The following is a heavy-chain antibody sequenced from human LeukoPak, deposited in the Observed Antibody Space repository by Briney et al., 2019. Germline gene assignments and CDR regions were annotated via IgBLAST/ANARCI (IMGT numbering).Heavy chain of an antibody. CDR2: IYSSGTT. CDR1: GGSINSFY. D-gene: IGHD1-1*01. Sequence: KPSETLSLTCTVSGGSINSFYWNWIRQPPGKGLEWIGYIYSSGTTNYNPSLRSRVTISIDASKNQFSLKLGSLTAADTAIYYCARAAGLANSPVFDYWGQGAPVTVSS. J-gene: IGHJ4*02. V-gene: IGHV4-59*01. CDR3: ARAAGLANSPVFDY.